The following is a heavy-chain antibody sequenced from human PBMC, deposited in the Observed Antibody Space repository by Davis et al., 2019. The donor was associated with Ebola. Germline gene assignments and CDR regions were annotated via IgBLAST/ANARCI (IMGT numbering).Heavy chain of an antibody. CDR3: ARASRRGYFDY. CDR2: INHSGST. CDR1: GGSFSGYY. J-gene: IGHJ4*02. Sequence: PSETLSLTCAVYGGSFSGYYWSWIRQPPGKGLEWIGEINHSGSTNYNPSLKSRVTISVDTSKNQFSLKLSSVTAADTAVYYCARASRRGYFDYWGQGTLVTASS. V-gene: IGHV4-34*01. D-gene: IGHD3-10*01.